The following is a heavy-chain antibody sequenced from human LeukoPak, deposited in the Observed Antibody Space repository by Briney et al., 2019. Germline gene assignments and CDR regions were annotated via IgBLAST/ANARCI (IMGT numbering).Heavy chain of an antibody. V-gene: IGHV3-30*18. D-gene: IGHD6-13*01. J-gene: IGHJ4*02. CDR3: AKDHSGQQLPA. CDR2: ISYDGSNK. CDR1: GFTFSSYG. Sequence: PGGSLRLSCAASGFTFSSYGMHWVRQAPGKGLEWVAVISYDGSNKYYADSVKGRFTISRDNSKNTLYLQMNSLRAEGTAVYYCAKDHSGQQLPAWGQGTLVTVSS.